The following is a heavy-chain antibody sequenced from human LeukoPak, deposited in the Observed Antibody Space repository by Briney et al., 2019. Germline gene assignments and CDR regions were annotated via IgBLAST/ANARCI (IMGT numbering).Heavy chain of an antibody. J-gene: IGHJ4*02. Sequence: ASVEVSCKASGYTFTGYCMHWVRQAPGQGLEWMGWINPNSGGTNYAQKFQGRVTMTRDTSISTAYMELSRLRSDDTAVYYCARLENWSGYYNFDYWGQGTLVTVSS. V-gene: IGHV1-2*02. CDR1: GYTFTGYC. CDR3: ARLENWSGYYNFDY. D-gene: IGHD3-3*01. CDR2: INPNSGGT.